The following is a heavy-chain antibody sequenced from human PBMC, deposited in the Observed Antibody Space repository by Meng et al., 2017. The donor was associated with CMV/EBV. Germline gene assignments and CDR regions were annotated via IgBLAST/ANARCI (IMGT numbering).Heavy chain of an antibody. CDR3: ARDQTYYDFWSGYHEYNWFDP. V-gene: IGHV4-61*08. J-gene: IGHJ5*02. CDR1: GGSISSGDYY. D-gene: IGHD3-3*01. Sequence: SETLSLTCTVSGGSISSGDYYWSWIRQPPGKGLEWIGYIYYSGSTYYNPSLKSRVTISVDTSKNQFSLKLSSVTAADTAVYYCARDQTYYDFWSGYHEYNWFDPWGQGTLVTVSS. CDR2: IYYSGST.